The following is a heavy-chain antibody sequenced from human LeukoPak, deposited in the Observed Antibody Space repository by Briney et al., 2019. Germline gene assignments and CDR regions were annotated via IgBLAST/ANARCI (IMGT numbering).Heavy chain of an antibody. V-gene: IGHV4-59*01. CDR2: VYHTGST. Sequence: SETLSLTCTVSGGSISPYYWSWIRQPPGKGLEWTGYVYHTGSTNYNSPLKSRLTISVDTSKNQFSLNLTSLTTADTAVYYCARSTGFYSYYLDVWDRGTTVTVSS. CDR1: GGSISPYY. CDR3: ARSTGFYSYYLDV. J-gene: IGHJ6*03.